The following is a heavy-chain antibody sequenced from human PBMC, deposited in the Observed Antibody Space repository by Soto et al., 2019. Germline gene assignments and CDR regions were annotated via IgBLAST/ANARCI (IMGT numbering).Heavy chain of an antibody. CDR2: IIPIFGTA. CDR3: ARVRDYYDSSVYYVDY. J-gene: IGHJ4*02. D-gene: IGHD3-22*01. CDR1: GGTFSSYA. Sequence: ASVKVSCKASGGTFSSYAISWVRQAPGQGLEWMGGIIPIFGTANYAQKFQGRVTITADESTSTAYMELSSLRSEDTAVYYCARVRDYYDSSVYYVDYWGQGTLVTVSS. V-gene: IGHV1-69*13.